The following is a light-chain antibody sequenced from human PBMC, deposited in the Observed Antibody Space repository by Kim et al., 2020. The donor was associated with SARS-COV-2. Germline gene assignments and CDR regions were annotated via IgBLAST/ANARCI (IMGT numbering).Light chain of an antibody. CDR3: QQYGSSPPLFT. V-gene: IGKV3-20*01. Sequence: GERATRSCRASQSVSSSYFAWYQQKPGQAPRLLIYGASSRATDIPDRFSGSGSGTDFTLTISRLEPEDFAVYYCQQYGSSPPLFTFGPGTKVDIK. CDR1: QSVSSSY. J-gene: IGKJ3*01. CDR2: GAS.